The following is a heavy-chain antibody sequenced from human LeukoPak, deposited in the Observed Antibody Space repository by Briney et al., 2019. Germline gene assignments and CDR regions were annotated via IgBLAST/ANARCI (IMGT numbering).Heavy chain of an antibody. CDR3: ARSGDPYSSGWWLQH. J-gene: IGHJ1*01. CDR2: INPNSGGT. CDR1: GYTFTGYY. D-gene: IGHD6-19*01. Sequence: ASVKVSCKASGYTFTGYYMLWVRQAPGQGLERMGWINPNSGGTNYAQKFQGRVTMTRDTSISTAYMELSRLRSDDTAVYYCARSGDPYSSGWWLQHWGQGTLVTVSS. V-gene: IGHV1-2*02.